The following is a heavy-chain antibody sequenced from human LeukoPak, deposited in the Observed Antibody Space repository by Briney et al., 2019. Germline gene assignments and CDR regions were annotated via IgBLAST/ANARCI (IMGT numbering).Heavy chain of an antibody. CDR1: GYTFKSYG. J-gene: IGHJ4*02. CDR3: ARDAPYTAMALLYYLDS. Sequence: ASVKVSCKASGYTFKSYGISWVRQAPGQGLEWMGWISAYNGNTDFAPKFRGRVTMTTDTSTTTAFMELRSLRSDDTAVYYCARDAPYTAMALLYYLDSWGQGTLVTVSS. V-gene: IGHV1-18*01. D-gene: IGHD5-18*01. CDR2: ISAYNGNT.